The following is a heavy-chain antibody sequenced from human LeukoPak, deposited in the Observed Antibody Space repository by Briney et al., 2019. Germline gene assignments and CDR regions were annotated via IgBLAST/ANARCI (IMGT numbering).Heavy chain of an antibody. CDR1: GFTFSSYA. Sequence: PGGSLRLSCAASGFTFSSYAMSWVRQAPGKGLEWVSAISGSGGSTYYADSVKGRFTISRDNSKNTLYLQMNSLRAEDTAVYYCAKVLTVYYYDSSCYWDYWGQGTLVTVSS. CDR3: AKVLTVYYYDSSCYWDY. CDR2: ISGSGGST. D-gene: IGHD3-22*01. J-gene: IGHJ4*02. V-gene: IGHV3-23*01.